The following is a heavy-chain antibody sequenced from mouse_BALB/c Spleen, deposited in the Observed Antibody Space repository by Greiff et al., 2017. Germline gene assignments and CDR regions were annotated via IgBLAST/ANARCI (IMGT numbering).Heavy chain of an antibody. D-gene: IGHD2-4*01. J-gene: IGHJ4*01. V-gene: IGHV1-20*02. CDR1: GYSFTGYF. Sequence: VQLQQSGPELVKPGASVKISCKASGYSFTGYFMNWVMQSHGKSLEWIGRINPFNGDTFYNQKFKGKATLTVDKSSSTAHMELRSLASEDSAVYYCAREMITTGNYAMDYWGQGTSVTVSS. CDR3: AREMITTGNYAMDY. CDR2: INPFNGDT.